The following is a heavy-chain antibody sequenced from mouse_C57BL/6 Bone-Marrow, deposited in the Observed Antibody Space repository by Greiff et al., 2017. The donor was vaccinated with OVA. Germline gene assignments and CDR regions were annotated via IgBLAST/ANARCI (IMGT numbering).Heavy chain of an antibody. Sequence: VQLQQSGPELARPGASVKLSCKASGYTFTSYGISWVKQRTGQGLEWIGEIYPRSGNTYYNEKFKGKATLTADKSSSTAYMELRSLTSDDSAVYFCASRYYYGSTWFAYWGQGTLVTVSA. J-gene: IGHJ3*01. CDR3: ASRYYYGSTWFAY. V-gene: IGHV1-81*01. CDR1: GYTFTSYG. CDR2: IYPRSGNT. D-gene: IGHD1-1*01.